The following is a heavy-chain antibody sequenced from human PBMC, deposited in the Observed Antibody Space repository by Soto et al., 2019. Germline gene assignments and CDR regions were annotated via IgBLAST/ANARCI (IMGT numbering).Heavy chain of an antibody. V-gene: IGHV2-5*02. Sequence: QITLKESGPTLVKPTQTLTLTCTFSGFSLSTSGVGVGWIRQPPGKALEWLALIYWDDDKRYSPSLKSRLTNSKDTSKNQVVLKITNMDPVETATYYCASTSSQALTIFGVVIMGGWFDPWGQGTLVTVSS. D-gene: IGHD3-3*01. CDR1: GFSLSTSGVG. CDR3: ASTSSQALTIFGVVIMGGWFDP. CDR2: IYWDDDK. J-gene: IGHJ5*02.